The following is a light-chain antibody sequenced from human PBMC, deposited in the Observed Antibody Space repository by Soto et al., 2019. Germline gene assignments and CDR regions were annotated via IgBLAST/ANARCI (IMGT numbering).Light chain of an antibody. CDR3: QQYQDWPRP. Sequence: DIVLTQSPGTLSLSPGERATLSCRASERLTGNLAWYQHRPGQAPRLLIYEVSTRATYIPARFSGRGSRTEFTLTISSLQAEDSAVYYCQQYQDWPRPFGQGTKVDIK. CDR2: EVS. V-gene: IGKV3-15*01. CDR1: ERLTGN. J-gene: IGKJ1*01.